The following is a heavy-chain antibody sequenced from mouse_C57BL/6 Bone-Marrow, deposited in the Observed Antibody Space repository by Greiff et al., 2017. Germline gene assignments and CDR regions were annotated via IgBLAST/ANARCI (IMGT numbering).Heavy chain of an antibody. D-gene: IGHD1-1*01. V-gene: IGHV1-81*01. Sequence: QVQLQQSGAELARPGASVKLSCKASGYTFTSYGISWVKQRPGQGLEWIGEIYPRSGNTYYNEKFKGKATLTAAKSSSTAYMELRSLTSEDSAVYFCAGSGYYYGSSYYAMGYWGQGTAVTVSA. CDR2: IYPRSGNT. J-gene: IGHJ4*01. CDR1: GYTFTSYG. CDR3: AGSGYYYGSSYYAMGY.